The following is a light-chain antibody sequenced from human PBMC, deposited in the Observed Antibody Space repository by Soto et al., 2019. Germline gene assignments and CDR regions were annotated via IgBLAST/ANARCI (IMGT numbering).Light chain of an antibody. Sequence: IVLTQSPGTLSVSPGERATLSCRASQSVSGNLAWYQQKPGQAPRLLIYDVSNRATGIPARFSGSGSGTDFTLTISSLEPEDFAVDYCQQRHNWGETFGQGTRLEIK. J-gene: IGKJ5*01. CDR1: QSVSGN. V-gene: IGKV3-11*01. CDR3: QQRHNWGET. CDR2: DVS.